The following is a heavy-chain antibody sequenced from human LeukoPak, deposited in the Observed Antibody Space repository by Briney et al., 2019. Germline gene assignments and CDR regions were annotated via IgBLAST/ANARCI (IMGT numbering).Heavy chain of an antibody. D-gene: IGHD4-11*01. J-gene: IGHJ4*02. V-gene: IGHV3-21*01. CDR1: GFTFSSYS. Sequence: GGSLRLSCAASGFTFSSYSMNWVRQPPGRGLEWVSSISTRSSHIYYADSVKGRFTISRDNAKNSLYLHMNSLRAEDTAVYYCARDWDYSFDYWGQGTLVTVSS. CDR2: ISTRSSHI. CDR3: ARDWDYSFDY.